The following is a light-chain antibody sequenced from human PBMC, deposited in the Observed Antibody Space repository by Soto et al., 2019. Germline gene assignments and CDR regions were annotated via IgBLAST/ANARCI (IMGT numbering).Light chain of an antibody. Sequence: QSALPQPASVSGSPGQSITISCTGTSSDVGGYNYVSWYQQHPGKAPKLMIYEVSNRPSGVSNRFSGSKSGNTASLTISGLQAEDEADYYCSSYTSSSTLYGFGTGTKLTVL. CDR3: SSYTSSSTLYG. V-gene: IGLV2-14*01. J-gene: IGLJ1*01. CDR1: SSDVGGYNY. CDR2: EVS.